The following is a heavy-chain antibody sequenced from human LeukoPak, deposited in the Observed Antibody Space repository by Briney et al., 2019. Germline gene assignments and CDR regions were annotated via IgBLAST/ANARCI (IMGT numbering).Heavy chain of an antibody. CDR3: ASSLLTRNWLDP. V-gene: IGHV1-2*02. D-gene: IGHD1-26*01. Sequence: ASVKVSCKASGYTCTGYYMHWVRQATGQGPEWMGWINPNSGGTNYAQKFQGRVTMTRDTSISTAYMELSRPRSDDTAVYYCASSLLTRNWLDPWGEGTLVTVSS. CDR1: GYTCTGYY. CDR2: INPNSGGT. J-gene: IGHJ5*02.